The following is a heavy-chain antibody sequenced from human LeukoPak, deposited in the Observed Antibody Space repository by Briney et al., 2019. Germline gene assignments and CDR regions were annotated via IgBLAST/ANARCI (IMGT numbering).Heavy chain of an antibody. J-gene: IGHJ6*03. CDR1: GFTFSDYY. D-gene: IGHD3-3*01. Sequence: GGSLRLSCAASGFTFSDYYMSWIRQAPGKGLEWVSYIRSSGSTIYYADSVKGRFTISRDNAKNSLYLQMNSLRAEDTAVYYCARVMTQRITIFGVVSYYMDVWGKGTTVTVSS. CDR3: ARVMTQRITIFGVVSYYMDV. V-gene: IGHV3-11*04. CDR2: IRSSGSTI.